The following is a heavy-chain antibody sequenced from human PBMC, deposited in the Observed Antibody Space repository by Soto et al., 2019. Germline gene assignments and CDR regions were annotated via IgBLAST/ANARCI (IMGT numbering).Heavy chain of an antibody. V-gene: IGHV3-74*03. CDR1: GFTFGDYW. Sequence: GGSLRLSCAASGFTFGDYWMHWVRQPPGKGPEWVSRMTGDGRTTQYADSVKGRFTASRDNATSTLYLQMNSLRAEDTAVYYCATAEVDYWGPGTLVTVSS. CDR2: MTGDGRTT. J-gene: IGHJ4*02. CDR3: ATAEVDY.